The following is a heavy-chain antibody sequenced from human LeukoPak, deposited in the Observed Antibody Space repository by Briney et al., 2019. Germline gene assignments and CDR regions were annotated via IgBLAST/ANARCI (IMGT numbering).Heavy chain of an antibody. Sequence: GGSLRLSXAASGFTFDDYGMSWVRQAPGKGLEWLSGINWNGGSTGYADSVKGRFTISRDNAKNSLYLQMNSLRAEDTALYYCARAYYDSSGYLTSDYWGQGTLVTVSS. CDR1: GFTFDDYG. D-gene: IGHD3-22*01. CDR2: INWNGGST. CDR3: ARAYYDSSGYLTSDY. V-gene: IGHV3-20*04. J-gene: IGHJ4*02.